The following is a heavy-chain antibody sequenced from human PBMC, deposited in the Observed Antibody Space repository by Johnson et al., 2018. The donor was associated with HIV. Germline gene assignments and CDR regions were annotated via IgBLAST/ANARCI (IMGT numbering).Heavy chain of an antibody. CDR3: ARGGLGFQNIHDTLDV. CDR2: INWNGGST. V-gene: IGHV3-20*04. D-gene: IGHD1/OR15-1a*01. Sequence: VQLVESGGGVVQPGRSLRLSCAASGFTFDDYGMSWVREVPGKGLEWVSGINWNGGSTGYADSVKGRSTISRDNAKNALYLQMNSLRAEDTALYYCARGGLGFQNIHDTLDVWGQGTMVTVSS. CDR1: GFTFDDYG. J-gene: IGHJ3*01.